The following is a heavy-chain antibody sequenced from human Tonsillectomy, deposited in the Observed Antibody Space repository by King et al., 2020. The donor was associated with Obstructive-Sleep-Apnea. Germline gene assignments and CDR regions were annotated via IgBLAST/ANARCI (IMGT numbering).Heavy chain of an antibody. CDR3: AREYYYDSSGYYYPY. J-gene: IGHJ4*02. CDR2: ISYDGSNK. V-gene: IGHV3-30-3*01. CDR1: GFTFSSYA. D-gene: IGHD3-22*01. Sequence: VQLVESGGGVVQPGRSLRLSCAASGFTFSSYAMHWVRQAPGKGLEWVAVISYDGSNKYYADSVKGRFTISRDNSKNTLYLQMNSLRAEDTAVYYCAREYYYDSSGYYYPYWGQGTLVTVSS.